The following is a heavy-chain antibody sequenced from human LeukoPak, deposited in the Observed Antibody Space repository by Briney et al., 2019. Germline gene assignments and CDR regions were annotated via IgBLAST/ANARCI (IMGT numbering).Heavy chain of an antibody. Sequence: GGSLRLSCAASGFTFSSYAMSWVRQAPGNGLEWVSAISGSGGSTYYADSVKGRFTISRDNSKNTLYLQMNSLRAEDTAVYYCARGLLDRYYFDYWGQGTLVTVSS. CDR1: GFTFSSYA. D-gene: IGHD1-1*01. CDR3: ARGLLDRYYFDY. J-gene: IGHJ4*02. V-gene: IGHV3-23*01. CDR2: ISGSGGST.